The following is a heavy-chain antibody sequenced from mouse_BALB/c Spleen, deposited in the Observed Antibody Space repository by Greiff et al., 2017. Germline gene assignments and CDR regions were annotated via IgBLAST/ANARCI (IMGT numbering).Heavy chain of an antibody. CDR2: INPYNDGT. D-gene: IGHD1-1*01. J-gene: IGHJ4*01. CDR3: ARNYGSSYGAMDY. CDR1: GYTFTSYV. V-gene: IGHV1-14*01. Sequence: VQLKQSGPELVKPGASVKMSCKASGYTFTSYVMHWVKQKPGQGLEWIGYINPYNDGTKYNEKFKGKATLTSDKSSSTAYMELSSLTSEDSAVYYCARNYGSSYGAMDYWGQGTSVTVSS.